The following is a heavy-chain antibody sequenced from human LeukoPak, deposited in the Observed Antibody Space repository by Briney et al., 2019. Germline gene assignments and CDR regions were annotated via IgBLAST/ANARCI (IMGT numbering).Heavy chain of an antibody. D-gene: IGHD6-13*01. V-gene: IGHV1-18*01. CDR2: ISAYNGNT. Sequence: GASVKVSCKASGYTFTSYGISWVRQAPGQGLEWMGWISAYNGNTNYAQELQGRVTMTTDTSTSTAYMELRSLRSDDTAVYYCARDATRIAAAGTAGYWGQGTLVTVSS. CDR3: ARDATRIAAAGTAGY. J-gene: IGHJ4*02. CDR1: GYTFTSYG.